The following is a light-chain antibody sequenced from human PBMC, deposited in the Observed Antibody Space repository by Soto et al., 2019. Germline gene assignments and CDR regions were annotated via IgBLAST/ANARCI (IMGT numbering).Light chain of an antibody. J-gene: IGKJ4*02. CDR2: DAS. Sequence: EIVLTQSPATLSLSPGERATLSCRASQSVSSYLAWYQQKPGQAPRLLIYDASTRATGIPARFSGSGSGTDFTLSISSLEPEDFAVYYWQQRSNWPLLTFGGGTKVEIK. V-gene: IGKV3-11*01. CDR1: QSVSSY. CDR3: QQRSNWPLLT.